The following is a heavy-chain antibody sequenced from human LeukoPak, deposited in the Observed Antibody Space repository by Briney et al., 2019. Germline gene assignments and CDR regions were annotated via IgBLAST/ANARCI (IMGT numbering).Heavy chain of an antibody. J-gene: IGHJ5*02. CDR2: ISGSGGST. CDR1: GFTFSSYA. D-gene: IGHD1-7*01. Sequence: GGSLRLSCAASGFTFSSYAMSWVRQAPGKGLEWVSAISGSGGSTYYADSVKGRFTISRDNSKNTLYLQMNSLRAEDTAVYYCAKEGLGNYADGSNWFDPWGQGTLVTVSS. V-gene: IGHV3-23*01. CDR3: AKEGLGNYADGSNWFDP.